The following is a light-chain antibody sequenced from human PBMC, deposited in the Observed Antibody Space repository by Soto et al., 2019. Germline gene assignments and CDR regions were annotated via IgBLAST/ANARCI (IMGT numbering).Light chain of an antibody. CDR2: DVG. J-gene: IGLJ2*01. V-gene: IGLV2-14*01. Sequence: QSVLTQPASVSGSPGQSITISCTGTSSDVGGSNYVSWYQQHPGKAPKLMIYDVGYRPSGVSNRFSGSKSGNTASLTISGLQAEDEADYYCSSYTSSSIVVFGGGTKLTVL. CDR3: SSYTSSSIVV. CDR1: SSDVGGSNY.